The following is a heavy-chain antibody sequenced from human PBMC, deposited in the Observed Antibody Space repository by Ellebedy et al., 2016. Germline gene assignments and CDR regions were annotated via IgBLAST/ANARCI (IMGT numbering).Heavy chain of an antibody. J-gene: IGHJ6*02. CDR3: ARDSCGSISCFPPYYYYGMDV. CDR2: ISSSSSYI. V-gene: IGHV3-21*01. Sequence: GGSLRLSCAASGFTFSSYSMNWVRQAPGKGLEWVSSISSSSSYIYYADSVKGRFTMSRDNAKNSLYLQMNSLRAEDTAVYYCARDSCGSISCFPPYYYYGMDVWGQGTTVTVSS. CDR1: GFTFSSYS. D-gene: IGHD2-2*01.